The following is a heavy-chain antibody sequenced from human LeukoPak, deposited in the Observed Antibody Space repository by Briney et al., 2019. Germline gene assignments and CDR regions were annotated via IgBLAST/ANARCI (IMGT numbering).Heavy chain of an antibody. D-gene: IGHD6-13*01. Sequence: ASVNVSCKASGYTFTSYYMHWVRQAPGQGLEWMGIINPSGGSTSYAQKFQGRVTMTRDTSTSTVYMELSSLRSEDTAVYYCARIAAAADGGFDPWGQGTLVTVSS. J-gene: IGHJ5*02. CDR2: INPSGGST. CDR1: GYTFTSYY. CDR3: ARIAAAADGGFDP. V-gene: IGHV1-46*01.